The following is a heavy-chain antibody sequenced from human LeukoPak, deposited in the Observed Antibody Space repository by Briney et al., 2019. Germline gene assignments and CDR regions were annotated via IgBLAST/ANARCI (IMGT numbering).Heavy chain of an antibody. D-gene: IGHD6-19*01. J-gene: IGHJ4*02. Sequence: PSETLSLTCTVSGGSISSYCWSWIRQPPGKGLEWIGYIYYSGSTNYNPSLKSRVTISVDTSKNQFSLKLSSVTAADTAVYYCARAPYLDSSGYSTYFDYWGQGTLVTVSS. V-gene: IGHV4-59*01. CDR2: IYYSGST. CDR1: GGSISSYC. CDR3: ARAPYLDSSGYSTYFDY.